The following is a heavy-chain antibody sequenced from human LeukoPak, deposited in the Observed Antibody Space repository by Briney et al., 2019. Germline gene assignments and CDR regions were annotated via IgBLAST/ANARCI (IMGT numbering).Heavy chain of an antibody. CDR1: GFTFSNYS. J-gene: IGHJ4*02. D-gene: IGHD3-3*01. CDR2: ISYDGSNE. Sequence: GGSLRLSCAASGFTFSNYSMNWVRQAPGKGLEWVTVISYDGSNEYYADSVKGRFTISRDNSKNTLYLQMNSLRAEDTAVYYCAKDLSSGYGSLMGYWGQGTLVTVSS. CDR3: AKDLSSGYGSLMGY. V-gene: IGHV3-30*18.